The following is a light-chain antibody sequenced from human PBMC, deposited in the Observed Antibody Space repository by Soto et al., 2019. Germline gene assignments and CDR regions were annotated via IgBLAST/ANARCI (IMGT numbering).Light chain of an antibody. V-gene: IGLV1-51*01. CDR2: DNN. CDR1: SSNIGSNY. CDR3: GTWDSSLSAVV. Sequence: QSVLTQPPSVSGTPGQRVTISCSGGSSNIGSNYVYWYQQFPGRAPKLLIYDNNKRPSGIPDRFSGSKSGTSATLDITGLQTGDEADYYCGTWDSSLSAVVFGGGTKLTVL. J-gene: IGLJ2*01.